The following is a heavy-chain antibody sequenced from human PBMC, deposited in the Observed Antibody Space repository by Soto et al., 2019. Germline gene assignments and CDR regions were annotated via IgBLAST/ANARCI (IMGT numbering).Heavy chain of an antibody. D-gene: IGHD5-18*01. CDR3: ARDLDTAMVIFWFDP. Sequence: GGSLRLSCAASGFTFSSYGMHWVRQAPGKGLERVAVIWYDGSNKYYADSVKGRFTISRDNSKNTLYLQMNSLRAEDTAVYYCARDLDTAMVIFWFDPWGQGTLVTVSS. CDR1: GFTFSSYG. V-gene: IGHV3-33*01. CDR2: IWYDGSNK. J-gene: IGHJ5*02.